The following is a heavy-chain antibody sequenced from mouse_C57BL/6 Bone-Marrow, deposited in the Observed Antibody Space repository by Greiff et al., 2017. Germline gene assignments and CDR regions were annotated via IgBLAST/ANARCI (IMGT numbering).Heavy chain of an antibody. CDR2: IGPGSGST. Sequence: VQLQESGAELVKPGASVKLSCTASGFNIKDYYIHWVKQRPGQGLEWIGKIGPGSGSTYYNEKFKGKATLTADKSSSTAYMQLSSLTSEDSAVYFCARAYYGSRTGAMDYWGQGTSVTVSS. CDR3: ARAYYGSRTGAMDY. CDR1: GFNIKDYY. J-gene: IGHJ4*01. D-gene: IGHD1-1*01. V-gene: IGHV1-77*01.